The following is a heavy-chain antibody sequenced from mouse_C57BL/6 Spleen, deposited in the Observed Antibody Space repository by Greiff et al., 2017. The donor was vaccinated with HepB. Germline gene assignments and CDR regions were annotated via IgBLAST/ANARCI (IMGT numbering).Heavy chain of an antibody. J-gene: IGHJ3*01. CDR1: GYTFTSYW. V-gene: IGHV1-64*01. D-gene: IGHD2-3*01. CDR3: ASPDGSAWFAY. CDR2: IHPNSGST. Sequence: QVQLQQSGAELVKPGASVKLSCKASGYTFTSYWMHWVKQRPGQGLEWIGMIHPNSGSTNYNEKFKSKATLTVDKSSSTAYMQLSSLTSEDSAVYYCASPDGSAWFAYWGQGTLVTVSA.